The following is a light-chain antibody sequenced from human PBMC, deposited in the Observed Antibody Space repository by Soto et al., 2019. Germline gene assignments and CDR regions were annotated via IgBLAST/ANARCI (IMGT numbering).Light chain of an antibody. J-gene: IGLJ2*01. CDR1: SSDVGGYNY. CDR2: DVT. CDR3: SSYTSSTTLV. Sequence: QSALTQPASVSGSPGQSITISCTGTSSDVGGYNYVSGYQQHPGKAPKLMIYDVTNRPSGVSNRFSGSKSGNTASLTISGLQAEDEADYYCSSYTSSTTLVFGGETKLTVL. V-gene: IGLV2-14*01.